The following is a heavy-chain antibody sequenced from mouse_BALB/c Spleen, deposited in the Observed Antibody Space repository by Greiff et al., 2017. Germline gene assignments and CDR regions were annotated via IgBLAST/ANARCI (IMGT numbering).Heavy chain of an antibody. CDR3: TWAMDY. V-gene: IGHV1-69*02. CDR2: IYPSDSYT. CDR1: GYTFTSYW. Sequence: QVQLKQPGAELVRPGASVKLSCKASGYTFTSYWINWVKQRPGQGLEWIGNIYPSDSYTNYNQKFKDKATLTVDKSSSTAYMQLSSPTSEDSAVYYCTWAMDYWGQGTSVTVSS. J-gene: IGHJ4*01.